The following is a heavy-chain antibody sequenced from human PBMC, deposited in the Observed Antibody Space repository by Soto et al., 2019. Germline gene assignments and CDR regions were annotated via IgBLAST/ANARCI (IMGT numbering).Heavy chain of an antibody. CDR1: GFTFSSYA. CDR3: ARDLKGDSSEIPFDY. J-gene: IGHJ4*02. V-gene: IGHV3-30-3*01. CDR2: ISYDGSNK. Sequence: GGSLRLSCAASGFTFSSYAMHWVRQAPGKGLEWVAVISYDGSNKYYADSVKGRFTISRDNSKNTLYLQMNSLRAEDTAVYYCARDLKGDSSEIPFDYWGQGTLVTVSS. D-gene: IGHD3-22*01.